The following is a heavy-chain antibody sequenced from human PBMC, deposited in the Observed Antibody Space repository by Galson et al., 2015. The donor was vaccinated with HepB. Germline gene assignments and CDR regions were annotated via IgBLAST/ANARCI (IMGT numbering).Heavy chain of an antibody. V-gene: IGHV4-59*01. D-gene: IGHD2/OR15-2a*01. J-gene: IGHJ4*02. CDR2: IYYSGST. CDR3: ARARLTTWIDFDY. CDR1: GGSMSSYY. Sequence: ETLSLTCSVSGGSMSSYYWNWIRQVPGKGLEWIGYIYYSGSTDYNPSLKSRVSISVDTSKNQFSLMLSSVTAADTAIYYCARARLTTWIDFDYRGQGTLVTVSS.